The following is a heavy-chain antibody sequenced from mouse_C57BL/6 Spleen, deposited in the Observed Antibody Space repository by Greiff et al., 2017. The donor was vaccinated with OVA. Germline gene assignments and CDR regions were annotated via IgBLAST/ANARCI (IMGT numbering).Heavy chain of an antibody. Sequence: QVQLQQPGAELVRPGSSVKLSCKASGYTFTSYWMDWVKQRPGQGLEWIGNIYPSDSETHYNQKFKDKATLTVDKSSSTAYMQLSSLPSEDSAVYYCARSGDWYFDVWGTGTTVTVSS. CDR1: GYTFTSYW. V-gene: IGHV1-61*01. J-gene: IGHJ1*03. CDR3: ARSGDWYFDV. CDR2: IYPSDSET.